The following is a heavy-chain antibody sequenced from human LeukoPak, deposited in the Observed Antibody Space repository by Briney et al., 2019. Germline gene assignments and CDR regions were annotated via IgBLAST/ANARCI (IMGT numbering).Heavy chain of an antibody. D-gene: IGHD1-26*01. J-gene: IGHJ4*02. CDR3: ARSAVGTSCCTAVDY. V-gene: IGHV3-53*01. Sequence: GGSLRLSCAASGFTVSSNYMSWVRQAPGKGLEWVSVIYSGGSTYYADSVKGRFTISRDNSKNTLYLQMNSLRAEDTAEYYCARSAVGTSCCTAVDYWGQGTLVTVSS. CDR2: IYSGGST. CDR1: GFTVSSNY.